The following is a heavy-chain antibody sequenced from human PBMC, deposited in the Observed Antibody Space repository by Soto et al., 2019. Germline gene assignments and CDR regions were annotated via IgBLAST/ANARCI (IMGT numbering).Heavy chain of an antibody. CDR1: GFTFSSYG. CDR3: AKDRGSSGWYGMDV. J-gene: IGHJ6*02. Sequence: PGGSLRLSCAASGFTFSSYGMHWVRQAPGKGLEWVAVISYDGSNKYYADSVKGRFTISRDNSENTLYLQMNSLRAEDTAVYYCAKDRGSSGWYGMDVWGQGTPVTVYS. CDR2: ISYDGSNK. V-gene: IGHV3-30*18. D-gene: IGHD6-19*01.